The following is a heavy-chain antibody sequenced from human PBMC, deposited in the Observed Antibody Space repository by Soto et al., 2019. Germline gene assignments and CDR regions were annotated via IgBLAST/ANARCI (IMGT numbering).Heavy chain of an antibody. D-gene: IGHD6-19*01. J-gene: IGHJ4*02. CDR2: INSDGSSA. Sequence: EVQLVESGGGLVQPGGSLRLSCAGSGFTFSSYWMHWVRQAPGKGLVWVSGINSDGSSATYADSVKGRFIISRDNAKNTLDLPMNSRRAEDTAAYYCARVPSGWYGFDYSGQGTLVTVSS. V-gene: IGHV3-74*01. CDR3: ARVPSGWYGFDY. CDR1: GFTFSSYW.